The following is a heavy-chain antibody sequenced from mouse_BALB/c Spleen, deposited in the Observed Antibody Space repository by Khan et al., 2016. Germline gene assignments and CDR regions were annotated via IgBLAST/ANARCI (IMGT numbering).Heavy chain of an antibody. CDR2: IYPGDGDT. Sequence: QVQLQQSGAELARPGASVKLSCKAPGYTFTNYWMQWVKQRPGQGLEWIGAIYPGDGDTRYTQKFKAKATLTADESSSTASMQLSSLASEDSAVYYCARSKIRGYFDYWGQGTTLTVSS. D-gene: IGHD2-4*01. CDR3: ARSKIRGYFDY. V-gene: IGHV1-87*01. CDR1: GYTFTNYW. J-gene: IGHJ2*01.